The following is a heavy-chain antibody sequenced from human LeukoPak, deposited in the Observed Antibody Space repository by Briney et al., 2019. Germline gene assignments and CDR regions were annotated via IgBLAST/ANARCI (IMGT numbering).Heavy chain of an antibody. D-gene: IGHD4-23*01. Sequence: PSETLSLTCTVSGGSISSSSYYWSWIRQPAGKGLEWIGRIYTSGSTSYNPSLKSRVTMSVDTSKNQFSLKLTSVTAADTAVYYCARDYKWELRYFDYWGQGTLVTVSS. V-gene: IGHV4-61*02. J-gene: IGHJ4*02. CDR2: IYTSGST. CDR3: ARDYKWELRYFDY. CDR1: GGSISSSSYY.